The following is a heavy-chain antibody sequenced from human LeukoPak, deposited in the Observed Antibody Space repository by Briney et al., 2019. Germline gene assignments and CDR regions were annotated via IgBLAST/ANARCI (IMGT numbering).Heavy chain of an antibody. J-gene: IGHJ3*01. CDR3: VRDKGRGHYYP. Sequence: ASVKVSCKASGGTFSSYAISWVRQAPGQGLEWMGGIIPIFGTANYAQKFQGRVTITADESTSTAYMELSSLRSEDTAVYFCVRDKGRGHYYPWGQGTMVTVSS. CDR2: IIPIFGTA. D-gene: IGHD3-22*01. V-gene: IGHV1-69*13. CDR1: GGTFSSYA.